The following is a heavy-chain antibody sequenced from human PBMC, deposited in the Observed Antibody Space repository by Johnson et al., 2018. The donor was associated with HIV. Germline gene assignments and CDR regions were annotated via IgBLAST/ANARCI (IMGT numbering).Heavy chain of an antibody. CDR2: IRWNGGDT. CDR3: ARGKGASVGLDAFDI. J-gene: IGHJ3*02. CDR1: GSIFADSG. D-gene: IGHD2-2*01. V-gene: IGHV3-20*04. Sequence: VLLVESGGGEVRPGGSLRLACVASGSIFADSGLTWVRQAPGTGLEWVSGIRWNGGDTGYADSVRGRFTISRDNAKNSLYLQTNSLRVEDTAFYYCARGKGASVGLDAFDIWGQGTMVTVSS.